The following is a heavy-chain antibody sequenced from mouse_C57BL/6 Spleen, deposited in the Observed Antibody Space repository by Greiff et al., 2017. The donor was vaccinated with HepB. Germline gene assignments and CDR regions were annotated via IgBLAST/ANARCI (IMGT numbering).Heavy chain of an antibody. Sequence: EVKLVESGGGLVKPGGSLKLSCAASGFTFSDYGMHWVRQAPEKGLEWVAYISSGSSTIYYADTVKGRFTISRDNAKNTLFLQMTSLRSEDTAMYDCARKGSLAWFAYWGQGTLVTVSA. CDR1: GFTFSDYG. CDR3: ARKGSLAWFAY. D-gene: IGHD1-1*02. V-gene: IGHV5-17*01. J-gene: IGHJ3*01. CDR2: ISSGSSTI.